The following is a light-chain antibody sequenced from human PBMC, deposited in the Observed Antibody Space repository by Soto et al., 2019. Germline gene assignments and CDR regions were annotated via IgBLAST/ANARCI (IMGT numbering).Light chain of an antibody. CDR3: CSYTSLSTVV. J-gene: IGLJ2*01. V-gene: IGLV2-14*01. Sequence: QSVLTQPASVSGSPGQSSTISCTGTSSDVGGYNHVSWYQHSPGKAPKLILFAVSDRPSGVSHRFSGSKSGNTASLTISGLQAEDEGDYYCCSYTSLSTVVFGGGTKLTVL. CDR1: SSDVGGYNH. CDR2: AVS.